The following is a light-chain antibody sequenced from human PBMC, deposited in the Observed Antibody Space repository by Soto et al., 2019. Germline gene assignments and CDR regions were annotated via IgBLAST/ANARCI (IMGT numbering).Light chain of an antibody. V-gene: IGLV2-14*01. CDR3: TSYTSSIPLV. Sequence: QSALTQPASVSGSPGQSITISCTGTSSDVGGYNYVSWYQQHPGKVPKLMIYDVIYRPSGVSNRFSGSKSGNTASLTISGLQAEDEAHYYCTSYTSSIPLVFGGGTQLTVL. J-gene: IGLJ3*02. CDR2: DVI. CDR1: SSDVGGYNY.